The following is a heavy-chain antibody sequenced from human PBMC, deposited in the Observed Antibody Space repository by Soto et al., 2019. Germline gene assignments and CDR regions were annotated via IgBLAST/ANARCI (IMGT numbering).Heavy chain of an antibody. V-gene: IGHV3-66*01. D-gene: IGHD2-15*01. CDR3: ASDDVLCDGGRCYGGPLDV. CDR1: GFTVSSKY. Sequence: EVQLVESGGGLVQPGGSLRLSCAASGFTVSSKYMSWVRQAPGKGLEWVSLIQSGGPTYYADSVKGRFTISRDTSENTLHLQMDSLRAEETAVDNCASDDVLCDGGRCYGGPLDVWGKGTTVTVSS. CDR2: IQSGGPT. J-gene: IGHJ6*04.